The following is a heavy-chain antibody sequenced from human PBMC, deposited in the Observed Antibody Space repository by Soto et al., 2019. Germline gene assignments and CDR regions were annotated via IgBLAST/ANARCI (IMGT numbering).Heavy chain of an antibody. CDR3: ARGNYYDSSGYYRDYYYYGMDV. V-gene: IGHV4-30-2*01. CDR2: IYHSGST. CDR1: GGSISSGGYS. Sequence: QLQLQESGSGLVKPSQTLSLTCAVSGGSISSGGYSWSWIRQPPGKGLEWIGYIYHSGSTYYNPSLQSRVTISVDRSKNQFSLKLSSVTAADTAVYYCARGNYYDSSGYYRDYYYYGMDVWGQGTTVTVSS. D-gene: IGHD3-22*01. J-gene: IGHJ6*02.